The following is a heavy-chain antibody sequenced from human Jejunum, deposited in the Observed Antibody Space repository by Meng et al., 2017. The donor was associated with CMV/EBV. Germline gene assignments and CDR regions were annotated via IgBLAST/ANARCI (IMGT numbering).Heavy chain of an antibody. J-gene: IGHJ6*02. D-gene: IGHD2-21*01. CDR2: INGDGSAT. V-gene: IGHV3-74*01. Sequence: GFTFSGHWMHWVRQVPGKGLVWVSRINGDGSATNSADSVKGRFTISRDNAKNTLYLQMNSLRAEDTAVHYCARGMIAAYNYAMDVWGQGTTVTVSS. CDR3: ARGMIAAYNYAMDV. CDR1: GFTFSGHW.